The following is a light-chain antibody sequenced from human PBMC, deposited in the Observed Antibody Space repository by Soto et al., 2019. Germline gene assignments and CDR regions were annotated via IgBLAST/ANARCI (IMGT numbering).Light chain of an antibody. Sequence: EIVLTQSPGTLSLFAGERATLSCRATQSISSNYLAWYQQKPGQAPRLLIYIASRRATGIPDRFSGSGSGTDFTLTISRLEPEHSALYYCQQYGTSPWTFGQGTKVEIK. CDR3: QQYGTSPWT. CDR1: QSISSNY. CDR2: IAS. V-gene: IGKV3-20*01. J-gene: IGKJ1*01.